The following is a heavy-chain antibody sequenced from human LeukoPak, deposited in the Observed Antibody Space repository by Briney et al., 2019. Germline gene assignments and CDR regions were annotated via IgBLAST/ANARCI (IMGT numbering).Heavy chain of an antibody. J-gene: IGHJ6*03. Sequence: SETLSLSCSVSGGSISSYYWNWIRRPAGKGLEWIGRIYSSGSTNYKPSLKSRVTMSVDTSKNQFSLNLSPVTAADTAVYYCARAAMSSYYYDYMDVWGKGTTVTVSS. CDR1: GGSISSYY. CDR2: IYSSGST. V-gene: IGHV4-4*07. CDR3: ARAAMSSYYYDYMDV.